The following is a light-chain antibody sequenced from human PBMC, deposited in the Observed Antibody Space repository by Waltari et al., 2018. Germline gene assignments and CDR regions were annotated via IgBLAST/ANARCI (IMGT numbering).Light chain of an antibody. V-gene: IGKV1-12*01. CDR2: DAS. J-gene: IGKJ1*01. CDR3: QQSFSSPWT. CDR1: QDISRW. Sequence: DIQMTQSPSSVSASVGDRVIITCRASQDISRWLAWYQQTPGKAPKFLIYDASTLQSGVPSRFSGTGSGTEFTLTISSLQPEDFATYYCQQSFSSPWTFGPGTKV.